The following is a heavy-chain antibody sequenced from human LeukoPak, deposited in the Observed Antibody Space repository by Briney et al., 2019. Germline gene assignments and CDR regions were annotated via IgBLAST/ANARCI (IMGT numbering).Heavy chain of an antibody. CDR1: GFTLSSYW. D-gene: IGHD4-17*01. V-gene: IGHV3-7*01. J-gene: IGHJ4*02. Sequence: PGGSLRLSCAASGFTLSSYWMSWVRQAPGKGLEWVANIKQDGSEKYYVDSVKGRFTISRDNAKNSLYLQMNSLRAEDTAVYYCARVLTVTNAPIDYWGQGTLVTVSS. CDR3: ARVLTVTNAPIDY. CDR2: IKQDGSEK.